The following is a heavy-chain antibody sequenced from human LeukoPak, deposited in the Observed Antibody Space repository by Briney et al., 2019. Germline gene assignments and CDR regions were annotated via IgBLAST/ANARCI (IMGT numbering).Heavy chain of an antibody. V-gene: IGHV3-30*02. J-gene: IGHJ4*02. D-gene: IGHD3-10*01. Sequence: PGGSLRLSCAASGFTFSSYGMHWVRQAPGKGLEWMAFIRYDGSNKYYADSVKGRFIISRDNSKNTLYLQMNSLSAEDTAVYYCAKDKARVRGVMSYWGQGTLVTVSS. CDR1: GFTFSSYG. CDR2: IRYDGSNK. CDR3: AKDKARVRGVMSY.